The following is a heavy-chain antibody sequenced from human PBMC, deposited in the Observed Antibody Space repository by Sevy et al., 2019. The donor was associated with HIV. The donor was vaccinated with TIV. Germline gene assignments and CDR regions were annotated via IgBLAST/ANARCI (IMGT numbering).Heavy chain of an antibody. CDR3: ATTKDYYDSSGYPFDY. CDR1: GYTLSQLS. D-gene: IGHD3-22*01. J-gene: IGHJ4*02. CDR2: FDPEDGRT. V-gene: IGHV1-24*01. Sequence: ASVKVSCKVSGYTLSQLSMHWVRQAPGKGLEWVGTFDPEDGRTIYAQKFQGRVTMTEDTSTDTDYMELNSLNSEDTAVYYCATTKDYYDSSGYPFDYWGQGTQVTVSS.